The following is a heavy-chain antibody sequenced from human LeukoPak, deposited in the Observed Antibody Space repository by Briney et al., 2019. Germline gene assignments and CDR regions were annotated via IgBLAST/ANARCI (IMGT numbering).Heavy chain of an antibody. CDR2: IYTSGST. J-gene: IGHJ3*02. Sequence: SETLSLTCTVSGGSISSGSYYWSWIRQPAGKGLEWIGRIYTSGSTNYNPSLKSRVTISVDTPKNQFSLKLSSVTAADTAVYYCARGRRYGAFDIWGQGTMVTVSS. CDR1: GGSISSGSYY. D-gene: IGHD1-14*01. CDR3: ARGRRYGAFDI. V-gene: IGHV4-61*02.